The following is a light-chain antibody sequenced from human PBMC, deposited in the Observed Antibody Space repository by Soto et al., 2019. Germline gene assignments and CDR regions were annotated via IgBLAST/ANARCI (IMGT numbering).Light chain of an antibody. CDR1: SSDVGGYNF. CDR3: SSFAGGNNLL. V-gene: IGLV2-8*01. Sequence: QSALTQAPSASGSPGQSVTISCTGTSSDVGGYNFVSWYQQHPGKAPKLLIYEVSKRPSGVPDRFSCSKSDNTASLTVSGLQAEDEADYYCSSFAGGNNLLFGGGTKLTVL. CDR2: EVS. J-gene: IGLJ2*01.